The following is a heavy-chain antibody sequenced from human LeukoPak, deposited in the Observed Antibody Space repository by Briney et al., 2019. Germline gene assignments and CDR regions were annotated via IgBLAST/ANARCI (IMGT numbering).Heavy chain of an antibody. CDR2: LWYNGINK. CDR1: GFSFSSFG. V-gene: IGHV3-33*06. J-gene: IGHJ4*02. D-gene: IGHD3-10*01. Sequence: GGSLRLSCTASGFSFSSFGMHWVRQAPGKGLEWGAGLWYNGINKYYADSVKGRFTISRDNSKNTLYLQMDSLRAEDTAVYYCAKDPMVRGLTYDDWGQGTLVTVSS. CDR3: AKDPMVRGLTYDD.